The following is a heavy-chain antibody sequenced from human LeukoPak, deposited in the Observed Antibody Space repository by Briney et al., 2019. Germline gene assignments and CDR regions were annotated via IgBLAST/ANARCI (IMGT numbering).Heavy chain of an antibody. CDR2: IYHSGST. Sequence: SETLSLTCTVSGYSISSGYYWGWIRQPPGKGLEWIGSIYHSGSTYYNPSLKSRVTISVDTSKNQFSLKLSSVTAADTAVYYCARAYCGGDCQYYYYYYMDVWGKGTTVTVSS. J-gene: IGHJ6*03. CDR1: GYSISSGYY. D-gene: IGHD2-21*02. CDR3: ARAYCGGDCQYYYYYYMDV. V-gene: IGHV4-38-2*02.